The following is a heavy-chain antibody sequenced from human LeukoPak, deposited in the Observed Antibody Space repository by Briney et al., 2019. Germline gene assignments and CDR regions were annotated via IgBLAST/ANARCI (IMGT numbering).Heavy chain of an antibody. J-gene: IGHJ3*02. Sequence: ASVKVSCKVFGYTLTELSMHWVRQAPGKGLEWMGGFDPEADETIYAQNFHGRVTVTEDTSTDTTYMELSSLRSEDTAVYYCATAAEIYYYDTGGIWGQGTMVTVSS. CDR3: ATAAEIYYYDTGGI. D-gene: IGHD3-22*01. V-gene: IGHV1-24*01. CDR1: GYTLTELS. CDR2: FDPEADET.